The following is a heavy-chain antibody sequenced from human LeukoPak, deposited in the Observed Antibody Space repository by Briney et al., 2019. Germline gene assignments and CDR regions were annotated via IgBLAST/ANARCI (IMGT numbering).Heavy chain of an antibody. CDR2: ISYDGSNK. CDR1: GFTFSSYG. CDR3: ARERGDSGWIVDY. J-gene: IGHJ4*02. Sequence: GGSLRLSCAASGFTFSSYGMHWVRQAPGKGLEWVAVISYDGSNKYYADSVKGRFTISRDNSKNTLYLQMNSLRAEDTAVYYCARERGDSGWIVDYWGQGTLVTVSS. D-gene: IGHD6-19*01. V-gene: IGHV3-30*03.